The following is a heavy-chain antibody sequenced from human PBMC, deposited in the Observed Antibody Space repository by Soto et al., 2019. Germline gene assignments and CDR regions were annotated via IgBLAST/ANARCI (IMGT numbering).Heavy chain of an antibody. Sequence: GGSLRLSCAASGFTVSSTYMSWVRQAPGKGLEWVSIIFSSGESFYADSVKGRFTISRDSSDNTVYLQMNSLKAEDTAVYYCARGGIGMVRTFDHWGQGTLVTVSS. CDR1: GFTVSSTY. D-gene: IGHD3-10*01. V-gene: IGHV3-53*01. CDR3: ARGGIGMVRTFDH. J-gene: IGHJ4*02. CDR2: IFSSGES.